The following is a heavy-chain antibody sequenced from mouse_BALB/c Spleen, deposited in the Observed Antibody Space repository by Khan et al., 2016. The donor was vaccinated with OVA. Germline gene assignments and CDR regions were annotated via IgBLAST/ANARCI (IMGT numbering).Heavy chain of an antibody. CDR1: GYIFTSYW. J-gene: IGHJ3*01. D-gene: IGHD2-13*01. CDR2: FYPGTGSI. Sequence: QVQLKESGAELVRPGASVKLSCKTSGYIFTSYWIHWVKQRSGQGLEWIARFYPGTGSIHYSEKFKGKVTLTADKSSSTAYMQLSSLKSEDSAVYFCVRGDYNNTYVFGNWGQGTLVTVSA. V-gene: IGHV1-76*01. CDR3: VRGDYNNTYVFGN.